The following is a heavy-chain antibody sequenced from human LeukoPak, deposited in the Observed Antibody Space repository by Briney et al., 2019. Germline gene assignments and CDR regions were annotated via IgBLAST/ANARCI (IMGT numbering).Heavy chain of an antibody. Sequence: GESLKISCXGSGYSFTSYWIGWVRQIPGKGLEWMGIIYPGDSDTRFSPSFQGQVTISADKSISTAYLQWSSLKASDTAMYYCARHLEGSANRFDPWGQGTLVTVSS. D-gene: IGHD2-15*01. CDR3: ARHLEGSANRFDP. J-gene: IGHJ5*02. CDR1: GYSFTSYW. V-gene: IGHV5-51*01. CDR2: IYPGDSDT.